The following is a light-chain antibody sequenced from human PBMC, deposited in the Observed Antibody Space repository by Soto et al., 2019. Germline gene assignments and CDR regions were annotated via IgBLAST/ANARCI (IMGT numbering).Light chain of an antibody. V-gene: IGKV1-27*01. J-gene: IGKJ1*01. Sequence: DIQMTQSPSSLSASVGDRVTITCRASQGIIDYLAWYQQKPGKAPKLLSYAASTLQSGVPSRFSGSGAGTDFTLTISSLQPEDVATYYCQKYNSAPRTFGQGTKVEIK. CDR2: AAS. CDR1: QGIIDY. CDR3: QKYNSAPRT.